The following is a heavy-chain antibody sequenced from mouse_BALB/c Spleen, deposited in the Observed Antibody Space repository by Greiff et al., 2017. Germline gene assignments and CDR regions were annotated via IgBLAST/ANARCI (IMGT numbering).Heavy chain of an antibody. V-gene: IGHV3-2*02. CDR3: ASTVVWYNWYFDV. CDR2: ISYSGST. J-gene: IGHJ1*01. Sequence: EVQLQESGPGLVKPSQSLSLTCTVTGYSITSDYAWNWIRQFPGNKLEWMGYISYSGSTSYNPSLKSRISITRDTSKNQFFLQLNSVTTEDTATYYCASTVVWYNWYFDVWGAGTTVTVSS. D-gene: IGHD2-10*02. CDR1: GYSITSDYA.